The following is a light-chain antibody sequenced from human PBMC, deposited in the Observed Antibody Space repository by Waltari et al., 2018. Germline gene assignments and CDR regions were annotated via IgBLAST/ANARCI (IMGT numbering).Light chain of an antibody. CDR1: ALPKKY. CDR2: KGS. V-gene: IGLV3-25*02. CDR3: QSADSSGNTYV. J-gene: IGLJ1*01. Sequence: SYELTQPPSVSVSPGQTARITCSGDALPKKYAYWYQQKPGKAPVLVIYKGSERPSGIPARFSGSSSGTTVTLTISGVQAEDEADYYCQSADSSGNTYVFGIGTKVTVL.